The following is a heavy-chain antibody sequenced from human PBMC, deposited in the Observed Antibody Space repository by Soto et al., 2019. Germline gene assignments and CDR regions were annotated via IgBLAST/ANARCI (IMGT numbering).Heavy chain of an antibody. J-gene: IGHJ1*01. CDR3: ARENFTADHFDSAGYWPLHH. CDR1: GGTFSEYG. V-gene: IGHV1-69*06. Sequence: QVQLVQSGADVKKPGSSVRVSCKASGGTFSEYGVSWVRQAPGQGLEWMGGIVPKFTTANYAPKFQGRVTIHADRSTNTVYLRLGSLTSEDTAVYFCARENFTADHFDSAGYWPLHHWGQGTLVSVS. D-gene: IGHD3-22*01. CDR2: IVPKFTTA.